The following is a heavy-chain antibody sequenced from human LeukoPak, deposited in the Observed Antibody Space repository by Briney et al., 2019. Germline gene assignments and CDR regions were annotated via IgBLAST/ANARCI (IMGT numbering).Heavy chain of an antibody. D-gene: IGHD6-19*01. V-gene: IGHV1-2*02. Sequence: ASVKVSCKASGYTFTAYYLNWVRQAPGQGLEWMGWIDPNTGDTNYAQKFQGRITMTRYTSISTAYIELHSLRSDDTAVYYCAKIAAMAGIGWGDFDYWGQGTLVTVSS. CDR2: IDPNTGDT. CDR3: AKIAAMAGIGWGDFDY. J-gene: IGHJ4*02. CDR1: GYTFTAYY.